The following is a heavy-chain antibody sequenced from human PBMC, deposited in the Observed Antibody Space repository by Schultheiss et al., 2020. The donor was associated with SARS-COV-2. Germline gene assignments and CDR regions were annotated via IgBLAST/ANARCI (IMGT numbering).Heavy chain of an antibody. Sequence: SGPTLVKPTQTLTLTCTFSGFSLSTSGVGVGWIRQPPGKALEWLALIYWNDDKRYSPSLKSRLTITKDTSKNQVVLTMTNMDPVDTATYYCARIREDGYSSSLTIDYWGQGTLVTVSS. V-gene: IGHV2-5*01. J-gene: IGHJ4*02. CDR2: IYWNDDK. CDR1: GFSLSTSGVG. D-gene: IGHD6-6*01. CDR3: ARIREDGYSSSLTIDY.